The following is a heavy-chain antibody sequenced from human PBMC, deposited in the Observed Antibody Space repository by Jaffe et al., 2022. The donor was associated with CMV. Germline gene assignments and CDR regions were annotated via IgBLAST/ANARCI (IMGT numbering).Heavy chain of an antibody. CDR1: GFTFGDYA. CDR3: TKNELADGAVIWDYYYMDV. Sequence: EVQLVESGGGLVQSGRSLRLSCTASGFTFGDYAMSWVRQAPGKGLEWVAFIRSEADGATTKYAASVKGRFILSRDDSKSIAYLQMNSLESEDTAVYYCTKNELADGAVIWDYYYMDVWGKGATVTVSS. D-gene: IGHD3-3*01. V-gene: IGHV3-49*04. CDR2: IRSEADGATT. J-gene: IGHJ6*03.